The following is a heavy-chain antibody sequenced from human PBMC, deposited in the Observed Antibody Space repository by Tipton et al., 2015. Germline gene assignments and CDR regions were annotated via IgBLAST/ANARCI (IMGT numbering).Heavy chain of an antibody. Sequence: TLSLTCAVYGGSFSDYYWTWVRQSPGKGREWIGEINYSATTHYNPSLGSRVTISVDTSKNQFSLNLTSVTAADTAFYYCARGTYGGYIQSHWGQGTPVTVSS. V-gene: IGHV4-34*01. J-gene: IGHJ4*02. D-gene: IGHD4-17*01. CDR1: GGSFSDYY. CDR2: INYSATT. CDR3: ARGTYGGYIQSH.